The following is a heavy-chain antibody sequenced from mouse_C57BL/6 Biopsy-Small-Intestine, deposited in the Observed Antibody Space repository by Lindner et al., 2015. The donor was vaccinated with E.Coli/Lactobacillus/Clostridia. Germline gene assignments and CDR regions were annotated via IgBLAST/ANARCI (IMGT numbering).Heavy chain of an antibody. D-gene: IGHD2-1*01. V-gene: IGHV3-5*01. Sequence: VQLQESGPGLVKPSQTVFLTCTVTGISITTGNYRWSWIRQFPGNKLEWIGYIYYSGTITYNPSLTSRTTITRDTPKNQFFLEMNSLTAEDTATYHCARDYGNYYAMDYWGQGTSVTVSS. CDR2: IYYSGTI. CDR1: GISITTGNYR. J-gene: IGHJ4*01. CDR3: ARDYGNYYAMDY.